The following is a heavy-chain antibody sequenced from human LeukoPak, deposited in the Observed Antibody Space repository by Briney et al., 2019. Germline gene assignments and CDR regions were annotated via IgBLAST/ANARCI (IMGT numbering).Heavy chain of an antibody. J-gene: IGHJ4*02. Sequence: SETLSLTCTVSGGSISSSSYYWGWIRQPPGKGLEWIGSIYYSGSTYYNPSLKSRVTISVDTSKNQFSLKLSSVTAADTAVYYCARLPIVVVPAATGHFDYWGQGTLVTVSS. CDR1: GGSISSSSYY. CDR3: ARLPIVVVPAATGHFDY. D-gene: IGHD2-2*01. V-gene: IGHV4-39*01. CDR2: IYYSGST.